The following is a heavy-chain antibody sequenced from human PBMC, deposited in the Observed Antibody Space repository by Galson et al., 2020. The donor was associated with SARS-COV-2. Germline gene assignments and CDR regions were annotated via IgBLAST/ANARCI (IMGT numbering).Heavy chain of an antibody. CDR3: ARVGEWELLGGGWFDP. Sequence: ASVKVSCKASGYTFTSYGISWVRQAPGQGLEWMGWISAYNGNTNYAQKLQGRVTMTTDTSTSTAYMELRSLRSDDTAVYYCARVGEWELLGGGWFDPWGQGTLVTVSS. J-gene: IGHJ5*02. CDR1: GYTFTSYG. D-gene: IGHD1-26*01. CDR2: ISAYNGNT. V-gene: IGHV1-18*01.